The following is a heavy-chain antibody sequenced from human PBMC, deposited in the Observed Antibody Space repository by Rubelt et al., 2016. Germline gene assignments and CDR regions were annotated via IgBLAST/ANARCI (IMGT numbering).Heavy chain of an antibody. V-gene: IGHV3-30*04. Sequence: QAQLVESGGGVVQPGRSLRLSCAASGFTFTSYAMHWVRQAPGKGLEWVAVISSDGRNKYYADSVKGRFTISRDNSKNTLYLQMNNLRGEETAVFYCARVMAAWGQGTLVTVSS. J-gene: IGHJ4*02. D-gene: IGHD6-6*01. CDR2: ISSDGRNK. CDR1: GFTFTSYA. CDR3: ARVMAA.